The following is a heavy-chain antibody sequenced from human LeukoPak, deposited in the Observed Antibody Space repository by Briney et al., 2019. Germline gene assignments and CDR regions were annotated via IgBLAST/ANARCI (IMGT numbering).Heavy chain of an antibody. CDR3: AREEVVVVAATRFLFDY. D-gene: IGHD2-15*01. V-gene: IGHV3-30*04. Sequence: GRSLRLSCAASGFTFSSYAMHWVRQAPGKGLEWVAVISYDGSNKYYADSVKGRFTISRDNSKNTLYLQMNSLRAEDTAVYYCAREEVVVVAATRFLFDYWGQGTLSPSPQ. CDR1: GFTFSSYA. CDR2: ISYDGSNK. J-gene: IGHJ4*02.